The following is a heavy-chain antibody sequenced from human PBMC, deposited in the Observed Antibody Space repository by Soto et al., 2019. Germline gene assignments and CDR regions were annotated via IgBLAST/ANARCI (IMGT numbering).Heavy chain of an antibody. J-gene: IGHJ5*02. CDR3: GAWDSWNDP. D-gene: IGHD1-26*01. Sequence: EGHLVQSGGGLVQPGGSLRLSCVASGFTFSNFWMNWVRQTPGKGLEWVANIKPDGTAQAYVDSVKGRLTVSRDNAKNTIYLQVNSLRAYDTAIYVCGAWDSWNDPWGQGTLVTVSS. CDR2: IKPDGTAQ. V-gene: IGHV3-7*01. CDR1: GFTFSNFW.